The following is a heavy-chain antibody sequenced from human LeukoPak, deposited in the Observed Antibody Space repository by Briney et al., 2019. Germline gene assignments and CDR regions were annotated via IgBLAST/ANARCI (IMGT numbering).Heavy chain of an antibody. CDR3: ARGFSPLSGSSMDAFDI. V-gene: IGHV1-2*02. Sequence: ASVNVSCKASGYTFTGYYMHWVRQAPGQGLEWMGWINPNSGGTNYAQKFQGRVTMNRDTSISTAYMELSRLTSDDTAVYYCARGFSPLSGSSMDAFDIWGQGTIVTVSS. CDR2: INPNSGGT. D-gene: IGHD1-26*01. CDR1: GYTFTGYY. J-gene: IGHJ3*02.